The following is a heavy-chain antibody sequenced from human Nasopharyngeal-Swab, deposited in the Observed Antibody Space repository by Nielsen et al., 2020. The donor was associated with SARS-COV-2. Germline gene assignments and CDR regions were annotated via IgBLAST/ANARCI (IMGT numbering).Heavy chain of an antibody. CDR3: ASTPLDSSGYYYAFHY. D-gene: IGHD3-22*01. Sequence: GESLKISCAASGFTFSRYTMHWVRQAPGKGLEWVAVISYDGSNKYYADSVKGRFTISSNISKNTLYLQMNSLRAEDAAVFYDASTPLDSSGYYYAFHYWGRGTLVTVSS. V-gene: IGHV3-30-3*01. CDR2: ISYDGSNK. J-gene: IGHJ4*02. CDR1: GFTFSRYT.